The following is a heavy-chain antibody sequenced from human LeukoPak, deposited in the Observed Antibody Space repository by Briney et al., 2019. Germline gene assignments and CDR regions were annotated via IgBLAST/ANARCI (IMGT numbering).Heavy chain of an antibody. Sequence: SETLSLTCTVSGGSISSYYWGWIRQPAGKGLEWIGYIYYSGSTTYNPSLKGRVTISVDTSMNQFSLKLRSVTAADTAVYYCARLAVWAGTSFDVFHIWGPGTLVTVSS. J-gene: IGHJ3*02. CDR1: GGSISSYY. V-gene: IGHV4-59*01. CDR2: IYYSGST. CDR3: ARLAVWAGTSFDVFHI. D-gene: IGHD6-19*01.